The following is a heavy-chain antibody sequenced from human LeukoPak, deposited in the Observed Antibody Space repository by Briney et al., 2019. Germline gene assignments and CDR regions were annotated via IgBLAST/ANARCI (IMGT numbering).Heavy chain of an antibody. D-gene: IGHD1-14*01. J-gene: IGHJ6*03. Sequence: GGSLRLSCAASGFTFSSYAMNWVRQAPGKGLEWVSSISSRGGSTYYADSVKGRFTISRDNSKNTLYLQMNSLRAEDTADYYCAKAGEAYRTGGDYYYMAVWGKGTTVTVSS. CDR1: GFTFSSYA. V-gene: IGHV3-23*01. CDR3: AKAGEAYRTGGDYYYMAV. CDR2: ISSRGGST.